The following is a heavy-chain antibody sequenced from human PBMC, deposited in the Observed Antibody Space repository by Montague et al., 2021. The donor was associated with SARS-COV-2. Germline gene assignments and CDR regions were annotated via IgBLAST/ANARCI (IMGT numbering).Heavy chain of an antibody. CDR3: AKEPISGVRTSPFDF. V-gene: IGHV3-23*01. CDR1: GFTFSNFG. D-gene: IGHD3-10*01. CDR2: ISGGDDKT. J-gene: IGHJ4*02. Sequence: SLRLSCAASGFTFSNFGMSWVRQAPGKGLEWVSAISGGDDKTFYANSVRGRFTISRDNFKNTLYLQMNSLRAEDTAVHYCAKEPISGVRTSPFDFWGQGTLVTVSS.